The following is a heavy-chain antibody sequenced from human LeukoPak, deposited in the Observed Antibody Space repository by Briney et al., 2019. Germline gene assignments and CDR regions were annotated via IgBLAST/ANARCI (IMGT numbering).Heavy chain of an antibody. Sequence: QPGGSLRLSCAASGFTFSGYPIHWVRQAPGKGLEWVAVISYDGSNKYYADSVKGRFTISRDNSKNTLYLQMNSLRAEDTAVHYCAKDPTTDDYYFDYWGQGTLVTVSS. CDR1: GFTFSGYP. CDR3: AKDPTTDDYYFDY. V-gene: IGHV3-30-3*02. D-gene: IGHD1-26*01. J-gene: IGHJ4*02. CDR2: ISYDGSNK.